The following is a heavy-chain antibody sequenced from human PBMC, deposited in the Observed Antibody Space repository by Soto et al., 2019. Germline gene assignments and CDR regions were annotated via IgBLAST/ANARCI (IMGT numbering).Heavy chain of an antibody. D-gene: IGHD1-26*01. Sequence: GSLRLSCAASGFTFSSYWMSWVRQAPGKGLEWVANIKQDGSEKYYVDSVKGRFTISRDNAKNSLYLQMNSLRAEDTAVYYCARDPRRGRQGDDYWGQGTLVTVSS. CDR2: IKQDGSEK. V-gene: IGHV3-7*03. J-gene: IGHJ4*02. CDR3: ARDPRRGRQGDDY. CDR1: GFTFSSYW.